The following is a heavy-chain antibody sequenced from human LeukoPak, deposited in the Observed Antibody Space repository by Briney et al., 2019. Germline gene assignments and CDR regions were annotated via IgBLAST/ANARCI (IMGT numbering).Heavy chain of an antibody. CDR2: IIPIFGTA. CDR1: GGTFSSYA. D-gene: IGHD3-22*01. V-gene: IGHV1-69*05. CDR3: ASYYDSSGYYCGPFDY. Sequence: SVKVSCKASGGTFSSYAISWVRQAPGQGLEWMGRIIPIFGTANYAQKFQGRVTITTDESTSTAYMELSSLRSEDTAVYYCASYYDSSGYYCGPFDYWGQGTLVTVSS. J-gene: IGHJ4*02.